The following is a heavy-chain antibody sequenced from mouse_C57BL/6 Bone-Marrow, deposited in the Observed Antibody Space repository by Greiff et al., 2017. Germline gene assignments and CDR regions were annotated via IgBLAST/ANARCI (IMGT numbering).Heavy chain of an antibody. CDR2: FYPGSGSI. J-gene: IGHJ3*01. V-gene: IGHV1-62-2*01. Sequence: VQLQPSGAELVKPGASVKLSCKASGYTFTEYTIHWVKQRSGQGLEWIGWFYPGSGSIKYNEKFKDKATLTADKSSSTVYMELSRLTSEDSAVYFCARHECEYYYGSSPWVAYWGQGTLVTVSA. CDR1: GYTFTEYT. D-gene: IGHD1-1*01. CDR3: ARHECEYYYGSSPWVAY.